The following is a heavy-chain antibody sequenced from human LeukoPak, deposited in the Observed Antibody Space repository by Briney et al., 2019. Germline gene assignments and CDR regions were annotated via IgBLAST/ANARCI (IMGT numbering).Heavy chain of an antibody. CDR1: GGSISSFY. CDR3: ARDPKRSFYGMDV. J-gene: IGHJ6*02. CDR2: VFYTGDT. V-gene: IGHV4-59*12. D-gene: IGHD3-16*02. Sequence: PSETLSLTCAVSGGSISSFYWSWIRQPPGKGLEWIGYVFYTGDTNSNPSLKSRVTMSLDTSKNQFSLKLSSVTAADTAVYYCARDPKRSFYGMDVWGQGTTVTVSS.